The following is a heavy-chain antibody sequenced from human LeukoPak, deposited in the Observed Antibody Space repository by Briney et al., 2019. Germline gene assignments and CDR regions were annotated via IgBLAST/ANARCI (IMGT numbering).Heavy chain of an antibody. V-gene: IGHV1-2*02. Sequence: ASVKVSCKASGYTFTGYYMHWVRQAPGQGLEWMGWINPNSGGTNYAQKFQGRVTMTRDTSISTAYMGLSSLRSEDTAVYYCARIRDGYNDAYDIWGQGTMVTVSS. D-gene: IGHD5-24*01. CDR2: INPNSGGT. J-gene: IGHJ3*02. CDR1: GYTFTGYY. CDR3: ARIRDGYNDAYDI.